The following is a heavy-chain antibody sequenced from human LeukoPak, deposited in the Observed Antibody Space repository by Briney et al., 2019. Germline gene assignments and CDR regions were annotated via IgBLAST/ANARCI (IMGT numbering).Heavy chain of an antibody. J-gene: IGHJ4*02. CDR2: ISGSGDST. V-gene: IGHV3-23*01. CDR3: AKTRGQTDY. CDR1: GLTFSTYA. Sequence: GGSLRLSCAASGLTFSTYAMSWVRKAPGKGLEWVSAISGSGDSTYYADSVKGRFTISRDNYKNTLYLQMNSLRAEDTAVYYCAKTRGQTDYWGQGTLVTVSS.